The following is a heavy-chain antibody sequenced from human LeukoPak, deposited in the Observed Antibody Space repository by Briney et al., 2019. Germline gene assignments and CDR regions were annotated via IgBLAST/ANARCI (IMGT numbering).Heavy chain of an antibody. V-gene: IGHV4-30-2*01. J-gene: IGHJ5*02. D-gene: IGHD3-10*01. CDR3: ARYGLGTYRFDP. CDR1: GGSISSDDYS. Sequence: SETLSLTCAVSGGSISSDDYSWTWIRQPPGKGLEWIGYMYPTRGTFYNPSLKSRVTISIDRSKNQFSLNLNSVTAADTAVYYCARYGLGTYRFDPWGQGTLVTVSS. CDR2: MYPTRGT.